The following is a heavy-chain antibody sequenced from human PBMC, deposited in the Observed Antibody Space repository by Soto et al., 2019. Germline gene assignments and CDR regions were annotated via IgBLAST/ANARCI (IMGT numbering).Heavy chain of an antibody. Sequence: GGSLRLFCAASGPNSSSKAMSWVRQAPGKGMEWDSAISGSGGSTYYAHSVKGRFTISRDNSNNTLYLQMNSLRAEDTPIYYCARSPGVITVLSAVAHWGQGTPVTVAP. V-gene: IGHV3-23*01. CDR2: ISGSGGST. J-gene: IGHJ4*02. CDR1: GPNSSSKA. CDR3: ARSPGVITVLSAVAH. D-gene: IGHD7-27*01.